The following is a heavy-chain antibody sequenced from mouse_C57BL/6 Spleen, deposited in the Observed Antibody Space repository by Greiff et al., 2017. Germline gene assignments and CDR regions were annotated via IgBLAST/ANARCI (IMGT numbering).Heavy chain of an antibody. Sequence: LVESGAELMKPGASVKLSCKATGYTFTGYWIEWVKQRPGHGLEWIGEILPGSGSTNYNEKFKGKATFTADTSSTAAYIQLSSLTTEDSAIYYCARRLPFAYWGQGTLVTVAA. V-gene: IGHV1-9*01. CDR3: ARRLPFAY. CDR2: ILPGSGST. D-gene: IGHD2-4*01. CDR1: GYTFTGYW. J-gene: IGHJ3*01.